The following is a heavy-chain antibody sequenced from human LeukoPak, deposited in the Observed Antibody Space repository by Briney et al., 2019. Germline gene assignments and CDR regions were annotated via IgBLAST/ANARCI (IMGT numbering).Heavy chain of an antibody. V-gene: IGHV1-24*01. CDR2: FDSEDADT. Sequence: GASVKVSCKVSGHILTELSMHWVRQAPGQGLEWMGGFDSEDADTIYAHKFQGRVTMTEDTSTDTAYMELSSLRSEDTAVYSCAIDLQLFRTRPDFDFWGQGTLVTVSS. CDR1: GHILTELS. J-gene: IGHJ4*02. CDR3: AIDLQLFRTRPDFDF. D-gene: IGHD2-21*01.